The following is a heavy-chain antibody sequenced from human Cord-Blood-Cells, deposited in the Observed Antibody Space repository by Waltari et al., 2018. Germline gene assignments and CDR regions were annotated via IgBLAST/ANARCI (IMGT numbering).Heavy chain of an antibody. CDR2: IYTSEST. CDR3: ARDSSGWYYYYYYMDV. D-gene: IGHD6-19*01. Sequence: QVQLQESGPGLVKPSETLSLTCTVSGGSISSYYWSWIRQPAGKGLEWIGRIYTSESTNYNPSLKSLVTMSVDTSKNQFSLKLSSVTAADTAVYYCARDSSGWYYYYYYMDVWGKGTTVTVSS. V-gene: IGHV4-4*07. J-gene: IGHJ6*03. CDR1: GGSISSYY.